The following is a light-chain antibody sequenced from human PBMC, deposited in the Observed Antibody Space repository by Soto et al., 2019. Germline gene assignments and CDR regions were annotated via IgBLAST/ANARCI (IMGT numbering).Light chain of an antibody. CDR3: QQYGSLSWT. J-gene: IGKJ1*01. CDR2: GAS. V-gene: IGKV3-20*01. CDR1: QSVSSNY. Sequence: IVLTQSPGTLSLSPGERATLSCRASQSVSSNYLAWYQQKPCQAPRLLIYGASTRATGVPDRFSGSGSGTDFTLTISRLEPEDFAVYHCQQYGSLSWTFGQGTMVDIK.